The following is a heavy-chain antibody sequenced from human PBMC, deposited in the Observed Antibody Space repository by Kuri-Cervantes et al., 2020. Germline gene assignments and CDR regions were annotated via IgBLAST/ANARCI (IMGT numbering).Heavy chain of an antibody. Sequence: SETLPLTCTVSGGSVSSGSYYWSWIRQPPGKGLEWIGYIHYSGSTNYNPSLKSRVTISVDTSKNQFSLKLSSVTAADTAVYYCAREHFTTAVTTSYYYYMDVWGKGTTVTVSS. J-gene: IGHJ6*03. CDR2: IHYSGST. CDR3: AREHFTTAVTTSYYYYMDV. D-gene: IGHD4-17*01. CDR1: GGSVSSGSYY. V-gene: IGHV4-61*01.